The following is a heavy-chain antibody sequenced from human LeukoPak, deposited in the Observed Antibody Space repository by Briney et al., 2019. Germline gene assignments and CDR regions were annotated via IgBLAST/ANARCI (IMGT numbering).Heavy chain of an antibody. V-gene: IGHV3-7*03. J-gene: IGHJ4*02. Sequence: GRSLRLSCAASGFTFSGYGMQWVRQAPGKGLEWVANIKKDGSQKYYVDSVEGRFTISRDNAKNSLYLQMDSLRVDDTAVYYCTRVFGGYDVSDYWGQGTLVTVSS. CDR2: IKKDGSQK. D-gene: IGHD3-3*01. CDR3: TRVFGGYDVSDY. CDR1: GFTFSGYG.